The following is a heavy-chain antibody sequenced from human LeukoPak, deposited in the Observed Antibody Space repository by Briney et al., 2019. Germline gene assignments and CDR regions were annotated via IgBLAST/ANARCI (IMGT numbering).Heavy chain of an antibody. J-gene: IGHJ4*02. CDR2: ISWDGGST. CDR1: GLTFDDYT. CDR3: ASSMGEYSGSWYYFDY. V-gene: IGHV3-43*01. Sequence: GGSLRLSCAAAGLTFDDYTMRWVRQAAGEGLGWVSLISWDGGSTYYADSVKGRFTISRDNSKNSLYLQMNSLRTDDTALYYCASSMGEYSGSWYYFDYWGEGALVTVSS. D-gene: IGHD6-13*01.